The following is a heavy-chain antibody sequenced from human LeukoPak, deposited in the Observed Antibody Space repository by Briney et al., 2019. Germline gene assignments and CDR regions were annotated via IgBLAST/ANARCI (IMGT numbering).Heavy chain of an antibody. Sequence: ASVKVSCKASGYTFTGYYMHWVRQAPGQGLEWMGWINPNSGGTNYAQKFQGRVTMTRDTSISTAYMELSRLRSDDTAVYYCARTYYYDSSGYYFDYWGQGTLVTVSS. V-gene: IGHV1-2*02. CDR2: INPNSGGT. D-gene: IGHD3-22*01. CDR1: GYTFTGYY. CDR3: ARTYYYDSSGYYFDY. J-gene: IGHJ4*02.